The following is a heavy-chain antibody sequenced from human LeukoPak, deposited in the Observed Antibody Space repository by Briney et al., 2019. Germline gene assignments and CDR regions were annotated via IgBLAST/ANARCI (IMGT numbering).Heavy chain of an antibody. Sequence: KPSETLSLTCTVSGGSISSTSFYWSWVRQPPGKGLEWIGSIYYSGNTYYNPSLKSRLTVSVDTSKNQFSLTLTSVTAADTAVYYCTGDSGVVNDYYFHYGGPGTLVSVSS. CDR2: IYYSGNT. D-gene: IGHD2-21*01. CDR3: TGDSGVVNDYYFHY. CDR1: GGSISSTSFY. J-gene: IGHJ4*02. V-gene: IGHV4-39*01.